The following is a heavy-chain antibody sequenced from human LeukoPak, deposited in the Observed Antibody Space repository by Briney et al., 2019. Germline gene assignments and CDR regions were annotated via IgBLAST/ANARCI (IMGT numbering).Heavy chain of an antibody. CDR1: GYTFTSYD. V-gene: IGHV1-8*01. J-gene: IGHJ5*02. CDR3: ARAVLLWFGELQGPWFDP. CDR2: MNPNSGNT. D-gene: IGHD3-10*01. Sequence: GASMKVSCKASGYTFTSYDINWVRQATGQGLEWMGWMNPNSGNTGYAQKFQGRVTMTRNTSISTAYMELSSLRSEDTAVYYCARAVLLWFGELQGPWFDPWGQGTLVTVSS.